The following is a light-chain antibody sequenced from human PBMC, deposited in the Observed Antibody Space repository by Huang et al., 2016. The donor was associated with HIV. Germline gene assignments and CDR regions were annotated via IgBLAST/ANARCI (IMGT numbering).Light chain of an antibody. CDR1: QNIGIW. Sequence: DIRMTQSPSTLSASIGDRVTMTCRASQNIGIWLAWYQQKPGKAPKLLSHKASSLHGGVPLRFSGSGSGTELTLTISDLQPDDFATYYCQQYSNYPLTFGGGTKVEI. CDR2: KAS. CDR3: QQYSNYPLT. V-gene: IGKV1-5*03. J-gene: IGKJ4*01.